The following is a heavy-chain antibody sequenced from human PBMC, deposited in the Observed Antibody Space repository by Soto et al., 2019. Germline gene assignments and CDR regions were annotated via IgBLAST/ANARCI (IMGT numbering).Heavy chain of an antibody. CDR3: ARAPGRMMNALSYYYGLDV. Sequence: QVQLQESAPGLVKPSETLSFTCNVSGGSISSGGYYWSWIRQLPGKGLEWIGYIYHRGGTYYNPALKRRITISVDTSKNQFSLKMTSVTAADTAVYFCARAPGRMMNALSYYYGLDVWGQGTTVTVSS. D-gene: IGHD2-8*01. CDR1: GGSISSGGYY. J-gene: IGHJ6*01. V-gene: IGHV4-31*02. CDR2: IYHRGGT.